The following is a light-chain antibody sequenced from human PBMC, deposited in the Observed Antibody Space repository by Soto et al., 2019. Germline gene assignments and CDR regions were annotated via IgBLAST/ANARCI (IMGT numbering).Light chain of an antibody. CDR1: SNDVGYNY. Sequence: QFALTQPASVSGSPGQSITISCAGTSNDVGYNYVSWYQQHPGKAPRLIIFEVTYRPSGVSNRFSGSKSDNTASLTISGLQAEDEADYYCSSYTSTNTRVFGGGTKLTVL. CDR2: EVT. J-gene: IGLJ2*01. V-gene: IGLV2-14*01. CDR3: SSYTSTNTRV.